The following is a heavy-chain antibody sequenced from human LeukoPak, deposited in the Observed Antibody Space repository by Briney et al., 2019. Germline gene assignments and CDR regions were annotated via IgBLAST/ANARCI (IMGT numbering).Heavy chain of an antibody. J-gene: IGHJ4*02. Sequence: PGGSLRLSCAASGFTFSSCAMSWVRQAPGKRLEWVSAISGDAVNTYYADSVKGRFTISRDNSKNTLYLQMNSLRADDTAVYYCAKGTGDTAYYFDFWGQGVLVTVSS. CDR2: ISGDAVNT. D-gene: IGHD7-27*01. CDR1: GFTFSSCA. V-gene: IGHV3-23*01. CDR3: AKGTGDTAYYFDF.